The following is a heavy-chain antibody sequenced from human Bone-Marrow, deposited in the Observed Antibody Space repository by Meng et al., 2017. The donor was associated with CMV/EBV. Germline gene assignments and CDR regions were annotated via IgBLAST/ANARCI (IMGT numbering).Heavy chain of an antibody. CDR2: MNPNSGNI. CDR3: ARDTGAGGNSHAFDI. Sequence: ASVKVSCKASGDTFTRYDFNWVRQATGQGLECMAWMNPNSGNIGYAQKFQGRVTVTRNTSISTTYMELSSLISEDTAVYYCARDTGAGGNSHAFDIWGQGTMVTVSS. V-gene: IGHV1-8*01. CDR1: GDTFTRYD. J-gene: IGHJ3*02. D-gene: IGHD4-23*01.